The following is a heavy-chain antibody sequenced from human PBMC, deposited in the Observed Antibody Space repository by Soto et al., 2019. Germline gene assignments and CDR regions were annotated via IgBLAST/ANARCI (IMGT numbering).Heavy chain of an antibody. J-gene: IGHJ4*02. CDR2: TYYRSKWNI. CDR1: GDTVSSNSAA. Sequence: QVQLQQSGPGLVKPSQTLSLTCVISGDTVSSNSAAWNWIRQSPSSSLEWLGRTYYRSKWNIDYAVSMKGPITINPDTAKNQCSLQLSSVTPEDTAVYFCASSRQGGRLFDYWGQGTLVTVSS. V-gene: IGHV6-1*01. D-gene: IGHD6-13*01. CDR3: ASSRQGGRLFDY.